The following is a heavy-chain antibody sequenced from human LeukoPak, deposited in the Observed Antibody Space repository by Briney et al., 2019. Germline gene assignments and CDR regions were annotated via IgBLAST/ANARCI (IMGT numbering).Heavy chain of an antibody. D-gene: IGHD6-13*01. CDR2: IIPIFGTA. CDR3: SAKGGWQQRSFDY. V-gene: IGHV1-69*05. J-gene: IGHJ4*02. Sequence: SVKVSCKASGGTFSSYAISWVRQAPGQGLEWMGGIIPIFGTANYAQKFQGRVTITTDESTSTAYMELSSLRSEDTAVYYCSAKGGWQQRSFDYWGQGTLVTVSS. CDR1: GGTFSSYA.